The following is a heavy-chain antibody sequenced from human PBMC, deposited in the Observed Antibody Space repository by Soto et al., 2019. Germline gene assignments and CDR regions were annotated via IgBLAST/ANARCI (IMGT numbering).Heavy chain of an antibody. V-gene: IGHV1-69*06. CDR1: GGTFSSYA. CDR3: ASRGGIAARAYSYGMDV. J-gene: IGHJ6*02. CDR2: IIPIFGTA. D-gene: IGHD6-6*01. Sequence: QVQLVQSGAEVKKPGSSVKVSCKASGGTFSSYAISWVRQAPGQGLEWMGGIIPIFGTANYAQKFQGRVTITADKSTSTAYMELSSLRSEDTAVYYCASRGGIAARAYSYGMDVWGQGTTVTVSS.